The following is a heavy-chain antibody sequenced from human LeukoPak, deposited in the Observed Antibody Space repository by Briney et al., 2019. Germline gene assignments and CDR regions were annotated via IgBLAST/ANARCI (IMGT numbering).Heavy chain of an antibody. D-gene: IGHD1-26*01. Sequence: GGSLRLSCAASEFTFSDYWMTWVRQAPGKGLEWVANVNQDGNNKNYVESVKGRLTISRDNAKNSLYLQMNSLRAEDTAVYYCARILGGDEGADYWGQGTLVTVSS. J-gene: IGHJ4*02. CDR3: ARILGGDEGADY. CDR1: EFTFSDYW. V-gene: IGHV3-7*01. CDR2: VNQDGNNK.